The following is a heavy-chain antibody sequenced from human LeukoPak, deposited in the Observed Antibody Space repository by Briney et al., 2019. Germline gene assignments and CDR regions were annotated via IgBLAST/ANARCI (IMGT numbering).Heavy chain of an antibody. CDR2: INPNSGGT. D-gene: IGHD6-19*01. CDR3: ARGRAVAGRRLDY. J-gene: IGHJ4*02. Sequence: ASVKVSCKASGYTFTGYYMHWVRQAPGQGLEWMGWINPNSGGTNYAQKFQGRVTMTRDTSISTAYMELSRLRSDDTAVYYCARGRAVAGRRLDYWGQGTLVTASS. V-gene: IGHV1-2*02. CDR1: GYTFTGYY.